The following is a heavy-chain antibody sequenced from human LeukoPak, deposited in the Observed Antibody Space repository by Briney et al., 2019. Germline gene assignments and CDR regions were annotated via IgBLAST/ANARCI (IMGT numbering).Heavy chain of an antibody. Sequence: PGGSLRLSCTASGFSFSSYEMNWVRQAPGKGLEWVSYITSNANTIYYADSVKGRFTSTRDNAHNSLYLQMKGLSAEDTADSYCAIGSSYALGAQGTLVTVSS. CDR1: GFSFSSYE. V-gene: IGHV3-48*03. CDR2: ITSNANTI. D-gene: IGHD6-6*01. CDR3: AIGSSYAL. J-gene: IGHJ4*02.